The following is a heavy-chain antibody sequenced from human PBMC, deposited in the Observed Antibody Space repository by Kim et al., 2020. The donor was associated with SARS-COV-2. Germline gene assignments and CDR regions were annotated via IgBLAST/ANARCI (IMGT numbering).Heavy chain of an antibody. CDR2: IISIFGTA. D-gene: IGHD6-19*01. CDR1: GGTFSSYA. V-gene: IGHV1-69*13. J-gene: IGHJ4*02. Sequence: SVKVSCKASGGTFSSYAISWVRQAPGQGLEWMGGIISIFGTANYAQKFQGRVTITADESTSTAYMELSSLRSEDTAVYYCARRGGSGWSLFDYWGQGTLVTVSS. CDR3: ARRGGSGWSLFDY.